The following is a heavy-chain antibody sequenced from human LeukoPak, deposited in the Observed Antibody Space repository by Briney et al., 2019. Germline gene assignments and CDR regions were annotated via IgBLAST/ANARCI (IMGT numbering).Heavy chain of an antibody. CDR2: IKQDGSEK. V-gene: IGHV3-7*04. D-gene: IGHD5-12*01. Sequence: GGSLRLSCAVSGLTFGSYSMNWVRQAPGKGLEWVANIKQDGSEKYYVDSVKGRFTISRDNAKNSLYLQMNSLRAEDTAVFYCARDGTYTDYDPDFDIWGQGTLVTVSS. J-gene: IGHJ4*02. CDR3: ARDGTYTDYDPDFDI. CDR1: GLTFGSYS.